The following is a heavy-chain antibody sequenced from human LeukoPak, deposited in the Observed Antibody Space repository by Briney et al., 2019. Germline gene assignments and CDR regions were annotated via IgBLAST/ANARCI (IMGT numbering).Heavy chain of an antibody. CDR3: EREEFLHEIDSTGYFVY. CDR2: VYSSGVG. Sequence: SETLSLTCTVSGGSITVYYWNWIRQPAGQGLEWLGRVYSSGVGNYNPSLTSRVTMSVDTSKNQFSLKLTSLTAADTAVYYCEREEFLHEIDSTGYFVYWGQGTLVTVSS. J-gene: IGHJ4*02. CDR1: GGSITVYY. V-gene: IGHV4-4*07. D-gene: IGHD3-22*01.